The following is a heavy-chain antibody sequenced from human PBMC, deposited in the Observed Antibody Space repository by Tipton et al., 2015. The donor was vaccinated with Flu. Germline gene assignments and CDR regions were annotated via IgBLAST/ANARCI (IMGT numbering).Heavy chain of an antibody. D-gene: IGHD1-26*01. CDR1: GGSISSSSYY. V-gene: IGHV4-39*07. J-gene: IGHJ4*02. Sequence: LRLSCTVSGGSISSSSYYWGWIRQPPGKGLEWIGSIYYSGSTYYIPSLKSRVTISVDTSKNQFSLKLSSVTAADTAVYYCARVKVGATDYWGQGTLVTVSS. CDR3: ARVKVGATDY. CDR2: IYYSGST.